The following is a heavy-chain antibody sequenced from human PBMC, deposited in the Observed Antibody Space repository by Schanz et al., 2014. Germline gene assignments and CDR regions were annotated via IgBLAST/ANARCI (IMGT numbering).Heavy chain of an antibody. CDR3: AKGRFGELSAFDI. CDR1: GFAVDNYY. D-gene: IGHD3-10*01. Sequence: EVQLVASGGGLVQPGGSLRLSCAASGFAVDNYYMSCVRQAPGRGLEWVSIIFTDGRTYYADSVKGRFTISRDSSKNTLIIQMNSQRAEDTAVYYCAKGRFGELSAFDIWGQGTMVTVSS. CDR2: IFTDGRT. J-gene: IGHJ3*02. V-gene: IGHV3-53*01.